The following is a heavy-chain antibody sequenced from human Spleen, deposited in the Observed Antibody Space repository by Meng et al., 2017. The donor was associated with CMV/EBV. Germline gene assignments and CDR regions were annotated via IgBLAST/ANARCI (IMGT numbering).Heavy chain of an antibody. V-gene: IGHV1-18*01. CDR2: ISTYSGNT. CDR1: GYSFTNYG. CDR3: ARVDTGSAALDY. J-gene: IGHJ4*02. Sequence: ASVKVSCKASGYSFTNYGISWVRQAPGQGLEWMGWISTYSGNTNYALKVQGRVTMTTDTSTTTVYMEMRSLTSDDTAVYYCARVDTGSAALDYWGQGTLVTVSS. D-gene: IGHD1-26*01.